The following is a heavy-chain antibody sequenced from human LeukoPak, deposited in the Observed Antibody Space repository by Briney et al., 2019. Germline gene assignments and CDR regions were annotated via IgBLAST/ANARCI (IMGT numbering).Heavy chain of an antibody. CDR2: FYHSGKT. CDR1: GYSISTGYY. CDR3: ARHGGGPSKDSSGYDAFDI. Sequence: SETLSLTCTVSGYSISTGYYWGWIRQPPGKGLEWIGDFYHSGKTYYNPSLKSRLTISVDTSRNQFSLTVRSVTAADTAVYYCARHGGGPSKDSSGYDAFDIWGQGTMVTVSS. J-gene: IGHJ3*02. V-gene: IGHV4-38-2*02. D-gene: IGHD3-22*01.